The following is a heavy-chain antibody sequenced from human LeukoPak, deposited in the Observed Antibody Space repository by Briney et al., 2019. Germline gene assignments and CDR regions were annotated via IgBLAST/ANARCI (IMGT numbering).Heavy chain of an antibody. CDR2: INSDGSIT. Sequence: GGSLRLSCSASTFSFSTYWMHWVRQVPGKGLVWVSRINSDGSITRYADSVKGRFTISRDNAKSTLYLQMNSLRAEDTAVYYCARSTYYYYMDVWGKGTTVTISS. J-gene: IGHJ6*03. V-gene: IGHV3-74*01. CDR1: TFSFSTYW. CDR3: ARSTYYYYMDV.